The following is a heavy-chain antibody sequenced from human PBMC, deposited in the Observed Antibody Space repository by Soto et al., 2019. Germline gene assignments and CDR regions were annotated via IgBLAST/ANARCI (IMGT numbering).Heavy chain of an antibody. CDR1: GFNFSSYG. J-gene: IGHJ3*01. Sequence: GGSLRLSCASSGFNFSSYGMHWVRQAPGKGLEWVAVISYDGSNEYYVDSVKGRFTISRDNSKNTLYLQMNSLRAEDTAVYYCARGDRGAFDLWGQGTMVTVSS. CDR2: ISYDGSNE. V-gene: IGHV3-30*03. D-gene: IGHD2-21*02. CDR3: ARGDRGAFDL.